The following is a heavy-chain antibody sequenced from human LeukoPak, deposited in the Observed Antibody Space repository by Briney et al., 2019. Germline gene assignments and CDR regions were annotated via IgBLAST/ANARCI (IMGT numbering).Heavy chain of an antibody. Sequence: GGSLRLSCEVSGITLSNYGMSWVRQAPGRGLEWVAGISGSGGGTNYADSVKGRFTISRDNPKNTLYLQMNSLRAEDTAVYFCAKRGVIIRVILVGFHKEAYYFDSWGQWALVTVSS. D-gene: IGHD3-10*01. V-gene: IGHV3-23*01. CDR1: GITLSNYG. CDR2: ISGSGGGT. CDR3: AKRGVIIRVILVGFHKEAYYFDS. J-gene: IGHJ4*02.